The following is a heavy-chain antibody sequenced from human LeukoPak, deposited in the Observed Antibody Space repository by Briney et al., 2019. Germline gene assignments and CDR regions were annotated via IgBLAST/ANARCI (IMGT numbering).Heavy chain of an antibody. J-gene: IGHJ5*02. CDR2: IFYSGSA. D-gene: IGHD2-21*02. V-gene: IGHV4-39*01. Sequence: PSETLSLTCIVSGDSISSTSYYWAWIRQPPGKGLEWIGMIFYSGSAYYTPSLRGRVTLSVDTSRYQFSLNLISVTAADTGVYFCARQQSDTSLFDPWGQGTLVTVSS. CDR1: GDSISSTSYY. CDR3: ARQQSDTSLFDP.